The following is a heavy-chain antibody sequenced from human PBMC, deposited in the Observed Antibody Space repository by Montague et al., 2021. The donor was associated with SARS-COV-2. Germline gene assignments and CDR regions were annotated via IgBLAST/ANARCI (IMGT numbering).Heavy chain of an antibody. J-gene: IGHJ4*02. Sequence: SETLSLTCTVSGGSITSYYWSWIWQRPGKGLEYIGYIYYSGSTNYNPSLKSRVTMSVDTYKNQFPLKLSSVAAADTAVYYCARGDGQYYGSGTYPYYWGQGTLVTVSS. V-gene: IGHV4-59*01. D-gene: IGHD3-10*01. CDR3: ARGDGQYYGSGTYPYY. CDR2: IYYSGST. CDR1: GGSITSYY.